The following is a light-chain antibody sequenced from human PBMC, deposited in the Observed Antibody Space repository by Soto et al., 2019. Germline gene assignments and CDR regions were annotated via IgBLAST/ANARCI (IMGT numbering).Light chain of an antibody. Sequence: AIQMTQSPSSLAASVGDRVNISCRASQVIRNDLGWYQQRPGKAPRLLIYAASGLQTGVPSRFSGSGSGTGFTLTIARLQPEDFATYYCLQDYSYPLTFGGGTKVEIK. CDR3: LQDYSYPLT. V-gene: IGKV1-6*01. J-gene: IGKJ4*01. CDR2: AAS. CDR1: QVIRND.